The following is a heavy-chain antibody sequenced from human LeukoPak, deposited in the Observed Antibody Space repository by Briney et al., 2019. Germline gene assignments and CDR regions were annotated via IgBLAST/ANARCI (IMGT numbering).Heavy chain of an antibody. D-gene: IGHD3-22*01. CDR2: INPSGGST. CDR1: GYTFTSYY. CDR3: ARDYYDSSGYFDLFDY. J-gene: IGHJ4*02. V-gene: IGHV1-46*01. Sequence: ASVKVSCKASGYTFTSYYMHWVRQAPGQGLEWMGIINPSGGSTSYAQKFQGRVTMTRDTSTSTVYMELSSLRSEDTAVYYCARDYYDSSGYFDLFDYWGQGTLVTVSS.